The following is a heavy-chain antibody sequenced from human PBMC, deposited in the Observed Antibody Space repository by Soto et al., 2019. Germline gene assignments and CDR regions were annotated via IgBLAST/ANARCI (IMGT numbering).Heavy chain of an antibody. V-gene: IGHV6-1*01. J-gene: IGHJ4*02. Sequence: QVQLQQSGPGLVKPSQTLSLTCAISGDSVSSNSAAWNWIRQSPSRGLEWLGRTYYRSKWNNEYAVSVKSRMTINPDTSKNQFSLHLNSVTPEDTAVYSCAREPTAAYVDHFDYWGQGTLVTVSS. CDR3: AREPTAAYVDHFDY. CDR1: GDSVSSNSAA. D-gene: IGHD6-13*01. CDR2: TYYRSKWNN.